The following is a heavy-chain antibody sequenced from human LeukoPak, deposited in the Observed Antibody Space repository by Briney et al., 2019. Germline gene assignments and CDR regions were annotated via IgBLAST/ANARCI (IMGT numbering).Heavy chain of an antibody. CDR3: ARDTNWGLGY. D-gene: IGHD7-27*01. CDR2: ISSSGGTI. CDR1: GLTFNSYE. V-gene: IGHV3-48*03. J-gene: IGHJ4*02. Sequence: LSGGSLRFSCAASGLTFNSYEMNWVRQAPGKGLEWVSYISSSGGTIYYADSVKGRFTISRDNAKNSLYLQMNSLRAEDTAVYYGARDTNWGLGYWDQGTLVTVSS.